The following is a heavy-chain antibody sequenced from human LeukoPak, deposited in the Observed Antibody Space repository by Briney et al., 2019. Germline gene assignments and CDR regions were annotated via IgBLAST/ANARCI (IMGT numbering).Heavy chain of an antibody. CDR2: INPNSGGT. Sequence: ASVKVSCKASGYTFTGYYMHWVRQAPGQGLEWMGWINPNSGGTNYAQKFQGRVTMTRDTPISTAYMELSRLRSDDTAVYYCARVPRYCSSTSCNRMDVWGKGTTVTVSS. CDR1: GYTFTGYY. CDR3: ARVPRYCSSTSCNRMDV. J-gene: IGHJ6*04. D-gene: IGHD2-2*02. V-gene: IGHV1-2*02.